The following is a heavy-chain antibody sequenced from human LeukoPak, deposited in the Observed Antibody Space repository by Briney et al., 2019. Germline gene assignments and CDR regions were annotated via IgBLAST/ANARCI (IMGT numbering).Heavy chain of an antibody. Sequence: ASVKVSCKASGGTFMRYAITWVRQAPGQGLEWMGGIIPIFGTPNYAQKFQGRVTINADESTNTAYMELSSLASEDTAVYYCARATYCSSTICYFDDWGQGTLVTVSP. CDR1: GGTFMRYA. J-gene: IGHJ4*02. V-gene: IGHV1-69*13. CDR3: ARATYCSSTICYFDD. CDR2: IIPIFGTP. D-gene: IGHD2-2*01.